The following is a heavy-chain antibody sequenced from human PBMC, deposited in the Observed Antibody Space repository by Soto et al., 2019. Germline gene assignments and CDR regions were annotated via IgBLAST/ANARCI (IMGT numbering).Heavy chain of an antibody. D-gene: IGHD4-17*01. CDR1: GGSFSGYY. Sequence: SETLSLTCAVYGGSFSGYYWSWIRQPPGKGLEWIGEINHSGSTNYNPSLKSRVTISIDTSKNQFSLKLSSVTAADTAVYYCASGSMTTVVTRFDYWGQGTLVTVSS. CDR2: INHSGST. CDR3: ASGSMTTVVTRFDY. J-gene: IGHJ4*02. V-gene: IGHV4-34*01.